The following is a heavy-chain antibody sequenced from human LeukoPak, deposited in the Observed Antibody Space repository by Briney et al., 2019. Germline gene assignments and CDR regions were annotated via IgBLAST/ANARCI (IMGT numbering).Heavy chain of an antibody. Sequence: KASETLSLTCTVSGGSISSSYSYWGWIRQPPGKGLEWIGNIYYSGSTYYNPSLKSRVTISVDTSKNQFSLKLSSVTAADTAVYYCARRGRLHQRRGMFDYWGQGTLVTVSS. V-gene: IGHV4-39*07. D-gene: IGHD6-25*01. CDR1: GGSISSSYSY. CDR2: IYYSGST. CDR3: ARRGRLHQRRGMFDY. J-gene: IGHJ4*02.